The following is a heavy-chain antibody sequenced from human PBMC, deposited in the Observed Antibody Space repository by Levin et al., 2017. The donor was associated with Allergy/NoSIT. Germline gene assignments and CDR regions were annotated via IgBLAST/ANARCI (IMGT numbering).Heavy chain of an antibody. V-gene: IGHV3-23*01. J-gene: IGHJ4*02. CDR3: AKGQDYGDTLHFDY. CDR1: GFTFRNHA. Sequence: GGSLRLSCAASGFTFRNHAMNWVRQAPGKGLEWVSAITTSGATTHYADSVKGRFTISRDNSKHTSSLQMNSLRAEDTAFYYCAKGQDYGDTLHFDYCGQGTLVTVSS. CDR2: ITTSGATT. D-gene: IGHD4-17*01.